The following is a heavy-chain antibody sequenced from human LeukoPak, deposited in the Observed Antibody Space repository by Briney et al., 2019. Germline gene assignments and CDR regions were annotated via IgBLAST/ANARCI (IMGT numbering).Heavy chain of an antibody. V-gene: IGHV3-23*01. D-gene: IGHD2-2*01. CDR3: ARAPITSPFYFDY. CDR1: GFTFSSYA. J-gene: IGHJ4*02. Sequence: GGSLRLSCAASGFTFSSYAMSWVRQAPGKGLEWVSAISGIGGSTYYADSVKGRFTISRDNSKNTLYLQMDSLRAEDTALYYCARAPITSPFYFDYWGQGTLVTVSS. CDR2: ISGIGGST.